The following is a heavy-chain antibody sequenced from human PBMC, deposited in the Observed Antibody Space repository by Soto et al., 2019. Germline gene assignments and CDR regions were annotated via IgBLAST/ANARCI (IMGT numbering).Heavy chain of an antibody. CDR2: IWYDGDNT. Sequence: GGSLRLSCAASGFISRSYVIHWVRQAPGKGLEWVASIWYDGDNTYYADSVKGRFTISRDNSKNTLYLQMNSLAAEDTALYYCARGPRRSYSSSWFDHRGQGTLVTVSS. CDR3: ARGPRRSYSSSWFDH. J-gene: IGHJ5*02. D-gene: IGHD6-13*01. V-gene: IGHV3-33*01. CDR1: GFISRSYV.